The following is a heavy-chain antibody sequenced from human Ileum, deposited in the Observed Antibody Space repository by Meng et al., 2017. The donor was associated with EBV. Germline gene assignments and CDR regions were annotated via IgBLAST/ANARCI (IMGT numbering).Heavy chain of an antibody. CDR1: GGSISSSSYY. J-gene: IGHJ4*02. CDR3: ARHHHSPTFDY. Sequence: LRLQVSGPGLVKPSETLSLTCTVSGGSISSSSYYWAWIRQPPGEGLEWIGSVVYSGTTYYTSSLKSRVSISVDTSKNQFSLKLSSVTAADTAVYYCARHHHSPTFDYWGQGTLVTVSS. V-gene: IGHV4-39*01. CDR2: VVYSGTT. D-gene: IGHD1-14*01.